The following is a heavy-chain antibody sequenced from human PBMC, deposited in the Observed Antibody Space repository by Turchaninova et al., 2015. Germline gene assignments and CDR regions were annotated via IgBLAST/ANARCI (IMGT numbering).Heavy chain of an antibody. CDR3: VSDHNFDRSNWPL. J-gene: IGHJ6*02. CDR1: GFTFSKSG. Sequence: QVQLVESGGGVVQPGGSLSRSCAASGFTFSKSGMHWVRQATGRGREGVSFIQYDGRILQDADSVKGRFTVSRDNFKSTLYLQMNTLTSEDTALYYCVSDHNFDRSNWPLWGQGIAVNVS. D-gene: IGHD3-22*01. V-gene: IGHV3-30*02. CDR2: IQYDGRIL.